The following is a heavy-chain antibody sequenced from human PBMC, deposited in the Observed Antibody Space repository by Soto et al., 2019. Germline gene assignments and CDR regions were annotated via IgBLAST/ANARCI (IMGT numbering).Heavy chain of an antibody. Sequence: PGGSLRLSCAASGFTFDEYAIHWVRQAPGKGLEWVSGISWNSGRIGYADSMKGRITISRDNAKKSVFLEMSSLRAEDTAVYYCAKRAERMTTVTTAVLFFDYWGQGTLVTVSS. CDR1: GFTFDEYA. V-gene: IGHV3-9*01. J-gene: IGHJ4*02. D-gene: IGHD4-4*01. CDR2: ISWNSGRI. CDR3: AKRAERMTTVTTAVLFFDY.